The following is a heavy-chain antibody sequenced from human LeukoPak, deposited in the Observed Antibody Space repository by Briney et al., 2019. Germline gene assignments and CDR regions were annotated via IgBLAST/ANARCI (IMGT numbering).Heavy chain of an antibody. CDR1: GYTLAELS. CDR2: FDPEDGET. J-gene: IGHJ4*02. D-gene: IGHD5-18*01. CDR3: AMPTWIQLWLPWSY. Sequence: GASVKVSCKVSGYTLAELSMHWVRQAPGKGLEWMGGFDPEDGETIYAQKFQGRVTMTEDTSTDTAYMELSSLRSEDTAVYYCAMPTWIQLWLPWSYWGQGTLVTVSS. V-gene: IGHV1-24*01.